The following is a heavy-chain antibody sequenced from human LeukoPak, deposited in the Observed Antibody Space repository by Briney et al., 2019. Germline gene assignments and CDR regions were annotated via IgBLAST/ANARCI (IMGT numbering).Heavy chain of an antibody. Sequence: PGGSLRLSCAASGFTFNNYAMSWVRQAPGKGLEGVSTVSGIGAIAYYTDSDKGRFTISRDNSKNTLYLQMSSLTAKDTAVYYCAKDRSIGTYYTFDSWGQGTLVTVSS. D-gene: IGHD1-26*01. V-gene: IGHV3-23*01. CDR1: GFTFNNYA. J-gene: IGHJ4*02. CDR2: VSGIGAIA. CDR3: AKDRSIGTYYTFDS.